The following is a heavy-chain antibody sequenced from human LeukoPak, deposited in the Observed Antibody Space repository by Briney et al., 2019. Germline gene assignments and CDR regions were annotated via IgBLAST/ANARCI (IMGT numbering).Heavy chain of an antibody. D-gene: IGHD6-19*01. CDR2: ISSSSSYI. CDR1: GFTFSSYA. V-gene: IGHV3-21*01. Sequence: PGGSLRLSCAASGFTFSSYAMSWVRQAPGKGLEWVSSISSSSSYIYYADSVKGRFTISRDNAKNSLYLQMNSLRAEDTAVYYCASVVRQWLSYGLYDAFDIWGQGTMVTVSS. CDR3: ASVVRQWLSYGLYDAFDI. J-gene: IGHJ3*02.